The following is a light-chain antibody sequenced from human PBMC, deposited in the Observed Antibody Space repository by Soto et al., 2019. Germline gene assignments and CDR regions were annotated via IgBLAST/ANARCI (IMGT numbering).Light chain of an antibody. V-gene: IGLV2-14*01. CDR2: DVS. Sequence: QSALTQPASVSGSPGQSITISCTGTSSDVGGYNYVSWYQQHPGKAPKLMIYDVSNRPSGVSNRFSGSKSGNTASLTISGLQDEDEPDYYCSSYTSSSPLYVFGTGTKLTVL. CDR3: SSYTSSSPLYV. J-gene: IGLJ1*01. CDR1: SSDVGGYNY.